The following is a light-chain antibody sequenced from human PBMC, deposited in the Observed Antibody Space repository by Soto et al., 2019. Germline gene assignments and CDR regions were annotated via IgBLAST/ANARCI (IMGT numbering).Light chain of an antibody. CDR3: QQYGTSLP. Sequence: EIVLTQSPATLSLSPGERATLSCRASQSVSSNLAWYQQKPGQAPRLLIYGASTRATGIPARFSGSGSGTDFTLTISRLEPEDFAVYYCQQYGTSLPFGGGTKVDIK. V-gene: IGKV3-20*01. CDR2: GAS. J-gene: IGKJ4*01. CDR1: QSVSSN.